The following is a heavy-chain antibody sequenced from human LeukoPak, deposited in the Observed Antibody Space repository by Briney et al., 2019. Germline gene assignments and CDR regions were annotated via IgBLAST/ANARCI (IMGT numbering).Heavy chain of an antibody. Sequence: GVSLKISCKGSGYMFTSYWIGWVRQVTGKSVDWLGIIFPGDSAIRYSFSVQFQVSSAADKSVSTAYSHCSSLKASDKATYYYARLAFCGDCWRPPFDYWGPGTLVTVSS. J-gene: IGHJ4*02. V-gene: IGHV5-51*01. D-gene: IGHD2-21*02. CDR1: GYMFTSYW. CDR2: IFPGDSAI. CDR3: ARLAFCGDCWRPPFDY.